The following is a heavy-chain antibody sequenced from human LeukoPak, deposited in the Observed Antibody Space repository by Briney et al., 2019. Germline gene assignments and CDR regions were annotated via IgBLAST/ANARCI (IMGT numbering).Heavy chain of an antibody. CDR1: GYSISSGYY. D-gene: IGHD2-21*02. CDR3: ARAPLPAVVTATPYFDY. CDR2: IYHSGST. V-gene: IGHV4-38-2*02. Sequence: SETLSLTCTVSGYSISSGYYWGWIRQPPGKGLEWIGSIYHSGSTYYNPSLKSRVTISVDTSKNQFSLKLSSVTAADTAVHYCARAPLPAVVTATPYFDYWGQGTLVTVSS. J-gene: IGHJ4*02.